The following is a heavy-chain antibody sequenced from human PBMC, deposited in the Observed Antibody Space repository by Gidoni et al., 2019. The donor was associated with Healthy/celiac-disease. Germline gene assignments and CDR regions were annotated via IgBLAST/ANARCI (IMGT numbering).Heavy chain of an antibody. CDR2: ISSSGSTI. CDR1: GFTFSSYE. J-gene: IGHJ3*02. V-gene: IGHV3-48*03. Sequence: EVQLVESGGGLVQPGGSLRLSCAASGFTFSSYEMNWVRQAPGKGLEWVSYISSSGSTIYYADSVKGRFTISRDNAKNSLYLQMNSLRAEDTAVYYCARPPRRGAFDIWGQGTMVTVSS. CDR3: ARPPRRGAFDI.